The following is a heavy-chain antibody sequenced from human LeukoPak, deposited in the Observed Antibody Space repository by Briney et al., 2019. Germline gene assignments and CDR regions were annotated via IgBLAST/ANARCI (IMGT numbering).Heavy chain of an antibody. J-gene: IGHJ6*03. Sequence: PGGSLRLSCAASGFTFTSYNMNWVRQAPGKGLEWVSSITSSSSYIYYADSVKGRFTISRDNAKNSLYLQMDSLRVEDTAVYYCARDPYSGNYGAYYYYYMDVWGKGTTVTISS. CDR1: GFTFTSYN. D-gene: IGHD1-26*01. V-gene: IGHV3-21*06. CDR2: ITSSSSYI. CDR3: ARDPYSGNYGAYYYYYMDV.